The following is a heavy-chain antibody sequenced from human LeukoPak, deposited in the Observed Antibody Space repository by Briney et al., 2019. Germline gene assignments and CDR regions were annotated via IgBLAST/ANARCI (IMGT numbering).Heavy chain of an antibody. V-gene: IGHV3-23*01. CDR1: GFTFSSYA. Sequence: GGSLRLSCAASGFTFSSYAMSWVRQAPAKGLDWVSTISGSGSTYYTDSVKGRFTISRHNSKNTLYLHLNSLRDEDTAVYYCAKGKGPTANWYFDVWGRGTLVTVSS. D-gene: IGHD2-21*02. CDR3: AKGKGPTANWYFDV. J-gene: IGHJ2*01. CDR2: ISGSGST.